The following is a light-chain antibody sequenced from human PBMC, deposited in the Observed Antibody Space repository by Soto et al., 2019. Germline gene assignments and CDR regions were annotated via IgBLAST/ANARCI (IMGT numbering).Light chain of an antibody. CDR3: QQRSDWPST. CDR2: DAS. J-gene: IGKJ4*01. CDR1: QSVGSY. Sequence: EIVLTQSPVTLSLSPGERATLSCRASQSVGSYFDWYQQKPGQAPRLLIYDASNRATGIPARFSGSGSGTDFTLTISSLEPEDFAVYYCQQRSDWPSTFGGVTKVEIK. V-gene: IGKV3-11*01.